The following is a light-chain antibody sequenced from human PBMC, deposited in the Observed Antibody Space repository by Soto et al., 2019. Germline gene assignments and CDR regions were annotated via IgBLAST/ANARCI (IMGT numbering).Light chain of an antibody. Sequence: QAVVTQEPSLTVSPGGTVTLTCASSAGAVTSANWLQQKPGQAPRALIYSTTKKHSWTPARFSGSLLGGKAALTLSAVQPEDEADYYCLLYYGGAQVLFGGGTKLTVL. CDR3: LLYYGGAQVL. CDR2: STT. V-gene: IGLV7-43*01. J-gene: IGLJ2*01. CDR1: AGAVTSA.